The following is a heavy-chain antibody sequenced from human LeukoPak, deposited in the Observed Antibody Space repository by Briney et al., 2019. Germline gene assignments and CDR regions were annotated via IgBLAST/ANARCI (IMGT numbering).Heavy chain of an antibody. J-gene: IGHJ4*02. D-gene: IGHD6-6*01. CDR1: GFSLSTSGMD. CDR3: ARTAPIPARPEYYFDY. V-gene: IGHV2-70*11. Sequence: RESGPALVKPTQTLTLTCTFSGFSLSTSGMDVSWIRQPPGRALEWLARIGWHENIYYNTSLKTRLTISKDTSRNQVVLTMTSLDPVDTATYYCARTAPIPARPEYYFDYWGQGILVTVSS. CDR2: IGWHENI.